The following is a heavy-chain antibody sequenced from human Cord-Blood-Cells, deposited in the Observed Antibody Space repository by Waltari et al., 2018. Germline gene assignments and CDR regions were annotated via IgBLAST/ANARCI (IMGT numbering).Heavy chain of an antibody. Sequence: EVQLVESGGGLVQPGGSLRLPCAASGFTFSSYSMNWVRQAPGTGLEWVSYISSSSSTIYYADSVKGRFTISRDNAKNSLYLQMNSLRDEDTAVYYCAREMERYDFWSGYNWFDPWGQGTLVTVSS. D-gene: IGHD3-3*01. V-gene: IGHV3-48*02. J-gene: IGHJ5*02. CDR2: ISSSSSTI. CDR3: AREMERYDFWSGYNWFDP. CDR1: GFTFSSYS.